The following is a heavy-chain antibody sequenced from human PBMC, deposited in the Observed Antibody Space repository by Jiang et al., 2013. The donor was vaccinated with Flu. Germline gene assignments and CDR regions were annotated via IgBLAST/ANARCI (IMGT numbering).Heavy chain of an antibody. J-gene: IGHJ4*02. Sequence: SGAEVKKPGASVKVSCKASGYTFTGYYMHWVRQAPGQGLEWMGWINPNSGGTNYAQKFQGRVTMTRDTSISTAYMELSRLRSDDTAVYYCARDLLTYSSGWYLGYWGQGTLVTVSS. CDR1: GYTFTGYY. D-gene: IGHD6-19*01. CDR3: ARDLLTYSSGWYLGY. V-gene: IGHV1-2*02. CDR2: INPNSGGT.